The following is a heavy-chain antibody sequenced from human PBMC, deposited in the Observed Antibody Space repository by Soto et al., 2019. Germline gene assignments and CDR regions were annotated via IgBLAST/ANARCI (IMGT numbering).Heavy chain of an antibody. CDR2: INAGNGNT. V-gene: IGHV1-3*01. CDR3: ARGEPGGSYGGTLDGY. J-gene: IGHJ4*02. Sequence: GASVKVSCKASGYTFTSYAMHWVRQAPGQRLEWMGWINAGNGNTKYSQKFQGRVTMTRNTSISTAYMELSSLRSEDTAVYYCARGEPGGSYGGTLDGYWGQGTLVTVSS. D-gene: IGHD3-16*01. CDR1: GYTFTSYA.